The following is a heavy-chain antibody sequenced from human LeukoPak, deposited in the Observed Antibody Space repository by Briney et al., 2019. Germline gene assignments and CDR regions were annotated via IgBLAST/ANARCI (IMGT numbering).Heavy chain of an antibody. D-gene: IGHD1-26*01. CDR2: ISSSGSTI. Sequence: GGSLRLSCGASGFTFSNYWMHWVRQAPGKGLEWVSYISSSGSTIYYADSVKGRFTISRDNAKNSLYLQMNSLRAEDTAVYYCARVQWELLFSFDYWGQGTLVTVSS. V-gene: IGHV3-11*01. CDR1: GFTFSNYW. J-gene: IGHJ4*02. CDR3: ARVQWELLFSFDY.